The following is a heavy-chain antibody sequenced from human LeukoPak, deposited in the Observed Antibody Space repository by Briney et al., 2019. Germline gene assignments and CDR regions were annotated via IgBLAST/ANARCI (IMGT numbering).Heavy chain of an antibody. Sequence: GGPLRLSCAASGFTFSSYAMSWVRQAPGKGLEWVSAISGSGGSTYYADSVKGRFTISRDNSKNTLYLQMNSLRAEDTAVYYCAKDYDSSGYYYGDWGQGTLVTVSS. V-gene: IGHV3-23*01. CDR2: ISGSGGST. D-gene: IGHD3-22*01. CDR3: AKDYDSSGYYYGD. J-gene: IGHJ4*02. CDR1: GFTFSSYA.